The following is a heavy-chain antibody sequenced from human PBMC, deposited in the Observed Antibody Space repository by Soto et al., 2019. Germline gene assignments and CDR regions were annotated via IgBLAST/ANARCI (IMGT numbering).Heavy chain of an antibody. D-gene: IGHD3-3*01. V-gene: IGHV3-21*01. Sequence: GGSLRLSCAASGFTFSSYSMNWVRQAPGKGLEWVSSISSSSSYIYYADSVKGRFTISRDNAKNSLYLQMNSLRAEDTAVYYCAREYYDFWSGYHFDYWGQGTLVTVSS. CDR3: AREYYDFWSGYHFDY. J-gene: IGHJ4*02. CDR1: GFTFSSYS. CDR2: ISSSSSYI.